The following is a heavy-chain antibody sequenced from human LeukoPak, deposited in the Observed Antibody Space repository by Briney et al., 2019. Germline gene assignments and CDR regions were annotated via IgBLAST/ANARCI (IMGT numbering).Heavy chain of an antibody. D-gene: IGHD6-19*01. J-gene: IGHJ4*02. Sequence: GGSLRLSCAASGFTFSSYEMNWVRQAPGKGLEWVSYISSSGSTIYYADSVKGRFTISRDNAKNSVSLQMNSLRAEDTAVYYCVKGAQQWLPQTHFDSWGQGTLVTVSS. CDR3: VKGAQQWLPQTHFDS. CDR2: ISSSGSTI. V-gene: IGHV3-48*03. CDR1: GFTFSSYE.